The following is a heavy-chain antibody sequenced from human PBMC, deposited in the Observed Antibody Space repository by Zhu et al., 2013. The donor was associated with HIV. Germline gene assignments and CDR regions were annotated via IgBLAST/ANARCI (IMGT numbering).Heavy chain of an antibody. V-gene: IGHV1-2*02. CDR1: GYAFTGYY. CDR3: TRGGSTSRSDYYYGMDV. Sequence: QVQLVQSGPEVTKPGASVKVSCKASGYAFTGYYMHWVRQDPGQGPEWMGWINPNSGGTNYAQKFQGRVTMTRDTSISTAYMELTRLRSDDTAVYFCTRGGSTSRSDYYYGMDVWGQGTTVTVSS. CDR2: INPNSGGT. D-gene: IGHD2-2*01. J-gene: IGHJ6*02.